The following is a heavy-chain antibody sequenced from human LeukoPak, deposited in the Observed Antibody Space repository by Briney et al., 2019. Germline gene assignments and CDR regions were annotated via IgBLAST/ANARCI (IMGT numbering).Heavy chain of an antibody. CDR1: GYTFYSHD. D-gene: IGHD1-1*01. J-gene: IGHJ4*02. Sequence: ASVKDSCKDSGYTFYSHDINWVRQAPGQGLEWMGWMNPYSGSTGYAQKFQGRVTMTRDTSINAAYLEFYSLRSEDTAVYYCARGYSPTLRTTGNDYWGQGTLVTVSS. CDR3: ARGYSPTLRTTGNDY. CDR2: MNPYSGST. V-gene: IGHV1-8*01.